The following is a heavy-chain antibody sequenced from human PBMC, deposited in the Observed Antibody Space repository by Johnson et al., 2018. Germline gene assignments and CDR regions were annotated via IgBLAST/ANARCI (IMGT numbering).Heavy chain of an antibody. J-gene: IGHJ6*03. D-gene: IGHD5-18*01. V-gene: IGHV3-7*01. Sequence: VQLVESGGGLVQPGGSLRLSCAASGFTFSSYWMSWVRQAPGKGLEWVANIKEDGSEKYYVDSVKGRFTISRDNARNSLYLQINRRRADETAGFYGEGGGIRTAMVHFMDVWGKGTPVTVS. CDR2: IKEDGSEK. CDR3: EGGGIRTAMVHFMDV. CDR1: GFTFSSYW.